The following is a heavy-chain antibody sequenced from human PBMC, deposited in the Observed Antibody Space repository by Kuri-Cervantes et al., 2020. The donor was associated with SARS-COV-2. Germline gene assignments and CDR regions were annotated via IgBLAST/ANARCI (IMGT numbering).Heavy chain of an antibody. V-gene: IGHV1-69*05. CDR3: ASITGTTEWFDP. CDR2: IIPIFGTA. J-gene: IGHJ5*02. CDR1: GGTFSSYA. D-gene: IGHD1-20*01. Sequence: SVKVSCKASGGTFSSYAISWVRQAPGQGLEWMGGIIPIFGTANYAQKFEGRVTITTDESTSTAYMELSSLRSEDTAVYYCASITGTTEWFDPWGQGTLVTVSS.